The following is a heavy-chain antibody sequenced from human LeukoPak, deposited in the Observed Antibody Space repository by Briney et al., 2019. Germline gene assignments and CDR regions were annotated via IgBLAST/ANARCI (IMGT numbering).Heavy chain of an antibody. CDR2: ISSSGSTI. Sequence: GGSLRLSCAASGFTFSDYYMSWIRQAPGKGLEWVSYISSSGSTIYYADSVKGRFTISRDNAKNSLYLQMNSLRAEDTAVYYCAGDQGYYGSGSNIVQHWGQGTLVTVSS. J-gene: IGHJ1*01. CDR1: GFTFSDYY. V-gene: IGHV3-11*04. CDR3: AGDQGYYGSGSNIVQH. D-gene: IGHD3-10*01.